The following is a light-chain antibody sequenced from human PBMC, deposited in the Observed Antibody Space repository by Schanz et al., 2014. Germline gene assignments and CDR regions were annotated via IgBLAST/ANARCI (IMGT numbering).Light chain of an antibody. CDR2: GAS. V-gene: IGKV3-20*01. CDR1: QSVTRY. CDR3: QQYNNWPPST. Sequence: EIVLTQSPGTLSLSPGERATLSCRASQSVTRYFAWYQQKPGQAPRLLIYGASSRASGIPDRFSGSGSGTDFTLTISRLEPEDFAVYYCQQYNNWPPSTFGQGTKLEIK. J-gene: IGKJ2*02.